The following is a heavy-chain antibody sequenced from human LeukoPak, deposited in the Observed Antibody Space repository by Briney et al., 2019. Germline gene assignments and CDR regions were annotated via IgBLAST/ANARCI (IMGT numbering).Heavy chain of an antibody. D-gene: IGHD5-12*01. CDR2: IYTSGST. CDR1: GDSITGYY. J-gene: IGHJ4*02. V-gene: IGHV4-4*07. Sequence: SETLSLTCSVSGDSITGYYWGWIRQPAGKGLEWIGRIYTSGSTNYNPSLKSRVTISVDTSKNQFSLKLSSVTAADTAVYYCARERVATTLDYWGQGTLVTVSS. CDR3: ARERVATTLDY.